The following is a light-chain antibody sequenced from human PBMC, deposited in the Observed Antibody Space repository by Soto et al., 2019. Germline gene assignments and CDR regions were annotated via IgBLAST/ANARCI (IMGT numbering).Light chain of an antibody. V-gene: IGLV1-44*01. CDR1: NSNIGSHL. J-gene: IGLJ3*02. CDR2: TNN. Sequence: QSALTQPPSVSGTPGQRVTISCSGSNSNIGSHLVNWYQQVPGTAPRLLIYTNNQRPSGVPDRFSDSKSGTSASLAISGLQSEDEADYYCATWDGSLQSWVFGGGTKVTVL. CDR3: ATWDGSLQSWV.